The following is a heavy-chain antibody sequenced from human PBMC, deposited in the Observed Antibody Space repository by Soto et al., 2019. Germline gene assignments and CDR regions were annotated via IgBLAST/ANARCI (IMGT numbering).Heavy chain of an antibody. J-gene: IGHJ4*02. CDR2: INQDGSEK. V-gene: IGHV3-7*04. CDR1: ESTVSRDW. CDR3: SGGVGDAF. D-gene: IGHD1-26*01. Sequence: EVHLVESGGGLVQTGGSLRLSCAIFESTVSRDWMNWVRQAPGKGLEWVAHINQDGSEKYYVDSVKGRFTISRDNAKKSLYLQMNSLRPADTAMYYCSGGVGDAFWGQGTLVIVSS.